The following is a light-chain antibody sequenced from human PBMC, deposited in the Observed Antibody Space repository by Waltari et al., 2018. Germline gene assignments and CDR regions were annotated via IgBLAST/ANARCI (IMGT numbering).Light chain of an antibody. V-gene: IGKV4-1*01. J-gene: IGKJ1*01. Sequence: DIVMTQSPYSLALSLGERASINCRSNQSVLNNSDKKNSLAWYQQKPGQPPRLLIYWASTRESGVPDRFSGSGSGTDFALTISSLQAEDVAVYYCQQYYSARRTFGQGTKVEV. CDR1: QSVLNNSDKKNS. CDR3: QQYYSARRT. CDR2: WAS.